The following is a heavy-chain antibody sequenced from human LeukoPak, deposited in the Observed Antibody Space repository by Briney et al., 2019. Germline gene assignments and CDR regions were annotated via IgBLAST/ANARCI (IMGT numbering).Heavy chain of an antibody. CDR3: AREVGQFPYWYFDL. J-gene: IGHJ2*01. CDR2: IYHSGST. Sequence: SETLSLTCTVSGGSISSGGYYWSWIRQPPGKGLEWIGYIYHSGSTYYNPSLKCRVTMSVDTSKNQFSLKLSSVTAADTAVYYCAREVGQFPYWYFDLWGRGTLVTVSS. D-gene: IGHD3-16*01. V-gene: IGHV4-30-2*01. CDR1: GGSISSGGYY.